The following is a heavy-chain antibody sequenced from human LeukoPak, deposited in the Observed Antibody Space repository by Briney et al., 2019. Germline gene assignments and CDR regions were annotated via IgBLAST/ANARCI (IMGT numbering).Heavy chain of an antibody. Sequence: PGGSLRLSCADSQFTFNGSWMNWVRQAPGKGLEWVATMDPNGSKKCYVDSVRGRFTISKDNPGASLYLDMRSLRAEDTAVYYCAIWTSGNYWGQGTLVTVSS. CDR3: AIWTSGNY. V-gene: IGHV3-7*01. J-gene: IGHJ4*02. D-gene: IGHD1-1*01. CDR1: QFTFNGSW. CDR2: MDPNGSKK.